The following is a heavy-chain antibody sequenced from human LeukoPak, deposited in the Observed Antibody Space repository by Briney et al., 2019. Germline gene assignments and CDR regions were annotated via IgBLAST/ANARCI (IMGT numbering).Heavy chain of an antibody. V-gene: IGHV3-23*01. CDR2: ISGSGGST. CDR3: AKATGTLGN. J-gene: IGHJ4*02. CDR1: GFTFSSYG. Sequence: GGSLRLSCAASGFTFSSYGMSWVRQAPGKGPEWVSAISGSGGSTYYADSVKGRFTISRDNSKNTLYLQMNSLTAEDTAIYYCAKATGTLGNWGQGTLVTVSS. D-gene: IGHD1-1*01.